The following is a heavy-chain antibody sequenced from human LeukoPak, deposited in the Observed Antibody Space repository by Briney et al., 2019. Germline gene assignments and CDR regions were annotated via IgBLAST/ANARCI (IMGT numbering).Heavy chain of an antibody. J-gene: IGHJ4*02. V-gene: IGHV5-51*01. D-gene: IGHD2-2*01. Sequence: GESLKISCKGSGYSFTNYWIGWVRQMPGKGLEWMGIIYPGDSNTRYSPSFQGQVTISADKSISTAYLQWSSLKASDTAIYYCARDKYCNSASCYFDCWGQGTLVTVSS. CDR1: GYSFTNYW. CDR3: ARDKYCNSASCYFDC. CDR2: IYPGDSNT.